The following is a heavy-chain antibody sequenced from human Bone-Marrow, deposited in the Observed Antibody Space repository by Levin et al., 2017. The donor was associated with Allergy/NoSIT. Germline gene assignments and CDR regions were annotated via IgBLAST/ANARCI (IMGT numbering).Heavy chain of an antibody. Sequence: GESLKISCKASGYTFTSYGISWVRQAPGQGLEWMGWISAYNGNTNYAQKLQGRVTMTTDTSTSTAYMELRSLRSDDTAVYYCAREAAVLRFLEWLLGEYYYYGMDVWGQGTTVTVSS. CDR2: ISAYNGNT. J-gene: IGHJ6*02. CDR1: GYTFTSYG. CDR3: AREAAVLRFLEWLLGEYYYYGMDV. V-gene: IGHV1-18*01. D-gene: IGHD3-3*01.